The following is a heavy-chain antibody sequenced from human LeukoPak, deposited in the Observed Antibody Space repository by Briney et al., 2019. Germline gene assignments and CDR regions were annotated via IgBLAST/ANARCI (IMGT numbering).Heavy chain of an antibody. V-gene: IGHV4-39*01. D-gene: IGHD6-19*01. CDR1: GDSISSSNLY. J-gene: IGHJ4*02. CDR2: IYYSGTT. Sequence: SETLSLTCTVSGDSISSSNLYWGWIRQPPGKGLDWIGSIYYSGTTYYNPALKSRLSMSVDTSKNQFSLRLSSLTAADTAVYYCVRYNSDTGRFDYWGQGTLVTVSS. CDR3: VRYNSDTGRFDY.